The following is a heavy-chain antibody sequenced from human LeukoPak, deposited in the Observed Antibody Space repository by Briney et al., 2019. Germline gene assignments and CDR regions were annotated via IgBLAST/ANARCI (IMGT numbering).Heavy chain of an antibody. CDR3: ARAPRVATIWGDY. CDR1: GNSFTSYW. Sequence: GESLKISCKGSGNSFTSYWISWVRQMPGKGLEWMGRIDPSDSYTNYSPSFQGHVTISADKSISTAYLQWSSLKASDTAMYYCARAPRVATIWGDYWGQGTLVTVSS. CDR2: IDPSDSYT. J-gene: IGHJ4*02. V-gene: IGHV5-10-1*01. D-gene: IGHD5-12*01.